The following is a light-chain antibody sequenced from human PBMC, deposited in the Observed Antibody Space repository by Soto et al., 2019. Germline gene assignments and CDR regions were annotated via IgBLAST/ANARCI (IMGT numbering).Light chain of an antibody. CDR1: SSDVGAFNY. CDR3: NSYTSNNTYV. Sequence: QSVLTQPASVSGSPGQAITISCSGTSSDVGAFNYVSWYQQQPGKAPKLMIYDVSNRPSGVSNRFSGSKSGNTASLTISGLRAEDEADYYCNSYTSNNTYVFGTGTKVTVL. V-gene: IGLV2-14*03. CDR2: DVS. J-gene: IGLJ1*01.